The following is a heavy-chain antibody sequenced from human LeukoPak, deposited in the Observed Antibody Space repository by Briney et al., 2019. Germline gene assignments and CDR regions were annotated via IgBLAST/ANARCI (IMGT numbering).Heavy chain of an antibody. J-gene: IGHJ4*02. Sequence: KPSETLSLTCAVYGGSFSGYYWSWIRQPPGKGLEWIGYIYYSGRTNYNPSLKSRVTISVDTSKNEFSLKLSSVTAADTAVYYCAGGPIGYCSSASCRFDYWGQGTLVTVSS. CDR3: AGGPIGYCSSASCRFDY. CDR2: IYYSGRT. D-gene: IGHD2-2*03. V-gene: IGHV4-59*08. CDR1: GGSFSGYY.